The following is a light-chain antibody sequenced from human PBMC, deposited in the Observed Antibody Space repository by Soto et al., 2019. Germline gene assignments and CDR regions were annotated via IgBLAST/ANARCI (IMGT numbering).Light chain of an antibody. Sequence: QSALTQPPSASGSPGQSVSISCTGTSSDVGGYNFVSWYQQHPGKAPKLMIYEVTKRPSGVPDRFSGSKSVNTASLTVSGLQAEDEAEYYCTSYAGSNIPVVFGGGTKLTVL. J-gene: IGLJ2*01. V-gene: IGLV2-8*01. CDR2: EVT. CDR1: SSDVGGYNF. CDR3: TSYAGSNIPVV.